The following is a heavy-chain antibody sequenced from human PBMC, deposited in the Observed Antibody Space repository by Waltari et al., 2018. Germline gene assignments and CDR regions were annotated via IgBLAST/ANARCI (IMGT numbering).Heavy chain of an antibody. D-gene: IGHD3-16*02. CDR1: GFTFGDYA. CDR3: TRDRSADY. V-gene: IGHV3-49*04. CDR2: IRSKAYGGTT. Sequence: EVQLVESGGGLVQPGRSLKLSCTASGFTFGDYAMSWVRQAPGKGLEWVGFIRSKAYGGTTEYAASVKSRFTISRDDSKSIAYLQMNSLKTEDTAVYYCTRDRSADYWGQGTLVTVSS. J-gene: IGHJ4*02.